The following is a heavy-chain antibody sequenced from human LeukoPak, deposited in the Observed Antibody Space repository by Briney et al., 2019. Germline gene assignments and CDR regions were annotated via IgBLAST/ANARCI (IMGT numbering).Heavy chain of an antibody. V-gene: IGHV4-39*01. CDR2: IYYVGRT. D-gene: IGHD3-22*01. CDR1: GGSISSGDYY. Sequence: PSETLSLTCTVSGGSISSGDYYWGWIRQPPGRGLEWIGSIYYVGRTYYNASLRSRLTISVDTSKNQFSLKLTSVTATDTAVYYCARHDDYYDPYLDYWGQGTLVTVSS. J-gene: IGHJ4*02. CDR3: ARHDDYYDPYLDY.